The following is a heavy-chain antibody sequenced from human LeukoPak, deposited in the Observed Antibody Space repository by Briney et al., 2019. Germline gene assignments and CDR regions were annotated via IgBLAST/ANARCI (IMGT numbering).Heavy chain of an antibody. D-gene: IGHD3-16*01. J-gene: IGHJ4*02. CDR3: ARDQSMITFGGVTERHFDY. CDR1: GGSISSSNW. Sequence: SGTLSLTCAVSGGSISSSNWWSWVRQPPGKGLEWIGEIYHSGSTNYNPSLKSRVTISVDKSKNQFSLKLSSVTAADTAVYYCARDQSMITFGGVTERHFDYWGQGTLVTVSS. CDR2: IYHSGST. V-gene: IGHV4-4*02.